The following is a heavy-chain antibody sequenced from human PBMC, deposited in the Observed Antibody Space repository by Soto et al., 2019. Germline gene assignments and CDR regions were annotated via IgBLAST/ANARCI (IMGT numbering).Heavy chain of an antibody. V-gene: IGHV3-23*01. J-gene: IGHJ4*02. Sequence: EVQLLESGGGLVQPGGSLRLSCAASGFSFVNYAMNWVRQAPGKGLEWVSGLSGSGTSTYYADSVQGRFTISSDNSRDTLFLQMNSLTADDTAGYYCAKATTNGGRFNPFDSWGQGALVTVSS. CDR2: LSGSGTST. CDR3: AKATTNGGRFNPFDS. D-gene: IGHD6-19*01. CDR1: GFSFVNYA.